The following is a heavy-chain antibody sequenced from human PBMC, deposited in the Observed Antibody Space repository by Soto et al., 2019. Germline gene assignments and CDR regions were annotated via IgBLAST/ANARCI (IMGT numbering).Heavy chain of an antibody. CDR2: IYHSGST. D-gene: IGHD4-17*01. V-gene: IGHV4-38-2*02. Sequence: SETLSLTCTVSGYSISSGYYWGWIRQPPGKGLEWIGSIYHSGSTYYNPSLKSRVTISVDTSKNQFSLKLSSVTAADTAVYYCARDQPFDYGGNSDAFDIWGQGTMVTVSS. CDR3: ARDQPFDYGGNSDAFDI. CDR1: GYSISSGYY. J-gene: IGHJ3*02.